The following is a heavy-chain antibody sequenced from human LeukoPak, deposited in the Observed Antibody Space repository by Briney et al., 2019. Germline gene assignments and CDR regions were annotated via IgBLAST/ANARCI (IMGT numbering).Heavy chain of an antibody. CDR3: ARDRNYYGSGSLDY. CDR1: GFTFSSYS. D-gene: IGHD3-10*01. J-gene: IGHJ4*02. Sequence: GGSLRLSCAASGFTFSSYSMNWVRQAPGKGLEWVSYISSSSSTIYYADSVKGRFTISRDNAKNSLYLQMNSLRAEDTAVYYCARDRNYYGSGSLDYWGQGTLVTVSS. CDR2: ISSSSSTI. V-gene: IGHV3-48*04.